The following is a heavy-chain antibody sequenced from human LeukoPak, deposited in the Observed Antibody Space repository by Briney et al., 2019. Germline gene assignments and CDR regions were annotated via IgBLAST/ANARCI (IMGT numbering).Heavy chain of an antibody. D-gene: IGHD5-18*01. CDR2: INRDGSST. CDR3: TRGGGYSYGSFDY. V-gene: IGHV3-74*01. Sequence: GGSLRLSCAASGVIFSNYWMHWVRQTPGKGLVWVSRINRDGSSTSYADSVKGRSTISRDNAKNTLYLQMNSLRAEDTAVYYCTRGGGYSYGSFDYWGQGTLVTVSS. CDR1: GVIFSNYW. J-gene: IGHJ4*02.